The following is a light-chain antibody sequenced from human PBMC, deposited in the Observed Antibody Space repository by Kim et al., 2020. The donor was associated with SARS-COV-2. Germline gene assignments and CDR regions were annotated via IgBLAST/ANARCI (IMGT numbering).Light chain of an antibody. Sequence: DIVMTQSPDSLAVSLGERATINCKSSQSLLYSSNNKNYLTWYQQKPGQPPKLLIYWASTRESGVPDRFSGSGSGTDFTLTISSLQAEDVAVYYCQQYYSIPRTFGQGTNVDIK. V-gene: IGKV4-1*01. J-gene: IGKJ1*01. CDR2: WAS. CDR1: QSLLYSSNNKNY. CDR3: QQYYSIPRT.